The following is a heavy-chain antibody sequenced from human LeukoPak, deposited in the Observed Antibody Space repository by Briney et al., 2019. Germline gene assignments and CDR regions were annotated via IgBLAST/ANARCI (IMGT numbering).Heavy chain of an antibody. V-gene: IGHV3-7*01. CDR2: IKKDGSEK. Sequence: GGSLRLSCAASGFIFSSYWMSWVRQAPGKGLEGVANIKKDGSEKYYVDSVKGRFTISRDNAKNSLYLQMNSLRADDTAVYHCARQETSSYNGAFDIWGQGTMVTVSS. CDR3: ARQETSSYNGAFDI. CDR1: GFIFSSYW. D-gene: IGHD1-26*01. J-gene: IGHJ3*02.